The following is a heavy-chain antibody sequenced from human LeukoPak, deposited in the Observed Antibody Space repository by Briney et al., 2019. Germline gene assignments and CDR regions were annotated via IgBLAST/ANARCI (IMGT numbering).Heavy chain of an antibody. Sequence: SETLSLTCTVSGGSISSSSYYWGWIRQPPGKGLGWIGSIYYSGSTYYNPSLKSRVTISVDTSKRQFSLNLRSVTAADTAVYYCATDLWFGHLLSIYWGQGTLVTVSS. CDR2: IYYSGST. J-gene: IGHJ4*02. D-gene: IGHD3-10*01. CDR1: GGSISSSSYY. CDR3: ATDLWFGHLLSIY. V-gene: IGHV4-39*07.